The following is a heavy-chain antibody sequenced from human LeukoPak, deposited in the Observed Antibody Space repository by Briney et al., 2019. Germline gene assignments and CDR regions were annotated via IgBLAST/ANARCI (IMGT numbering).Heavy chain of an antibody. CDR2: IYYTGNT. Sequence: SETLSLTCTVSGGSISSYYWSWIRQPPGMGLEWIGSIYYTGNTYYNASLKSQVSISIDTSKNQFSLKLTSVTAADTAVYYCARPNVSVWLLPSGPAPFDYWGQGTLVTVSS. D-gene: IGHD5-18*01. J-gene: IGHJ4*02. CDR1: GGSISSYY. CDR3: ARPNVSVWLLPSGPAPFDY. V-gene: IGHV4-59*04.